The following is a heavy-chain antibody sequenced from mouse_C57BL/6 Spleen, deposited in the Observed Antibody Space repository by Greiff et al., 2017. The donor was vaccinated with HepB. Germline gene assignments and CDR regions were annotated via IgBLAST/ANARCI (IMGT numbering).Heavy chain of an antibody. D-gene: IGHD2-4*01. CDR2: INYDGSST. CDR3: ARGDDFHWYFDV. V-gene: IGHV5-16*01. Sequence: DVHLVESEGGLVQPGSSMKLSCTASGFTFSDYYMAWVRQVPEKGLEWVANINYDGSSTYYLDSLKSRFIISRDNAKNILYLQMSSLKSEDTATYYCARGDDFHWYFDVWGTGTTVTVSS. CDR1: GFTFSDYY. J-gene: IGHJ1*03.